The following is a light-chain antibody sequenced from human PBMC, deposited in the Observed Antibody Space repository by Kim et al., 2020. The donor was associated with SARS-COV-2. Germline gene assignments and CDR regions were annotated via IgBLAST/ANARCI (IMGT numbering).Light chain of an antibody. CDR2: AAS. J-gene: IGKJ2*01. CDR3: QQSYSTPYT. CDR1: QSISSY. V-gene: IGKV1-39*01. Sequence: SASVGDRVTITGRASQSISSYLNWYQQKPGKAPKLLIYAASSLQSGVPSRFSGSGSWTDFTLTISSLQPEDFATYYCQQSYSTPYTFGQGTKLEI.